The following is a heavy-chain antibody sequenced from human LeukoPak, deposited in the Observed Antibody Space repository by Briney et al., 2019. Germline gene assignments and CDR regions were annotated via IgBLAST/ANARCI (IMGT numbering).Heavy chain of an antibody. D-gene: IGHD6-13*01. Sequence: QPGGSLRLSCAASGFTFSNAWMSWVRQAPGKGLEWVGHIKSKSDGETTDFAAPVKGRFTISRDDSKNTVNLQVNSLKIEDTAVYYCTTCLGSNWYNPDDAFDIWGHGTLVIVSS. J-gene: IGHJ3*02. V-gene: IGHV3-15*01. CDR2: IKSKSDGETT. CDR1: GFTFSNAW. CDR3: TTCLGSNWYNPDDAFDI.